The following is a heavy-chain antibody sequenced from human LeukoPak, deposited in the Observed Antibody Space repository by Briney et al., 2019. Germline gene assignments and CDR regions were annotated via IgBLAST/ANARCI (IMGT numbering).Heavy chain of an antibody. CDR1: GGSLSSYY. V-gene: IGHV4-59*01. CDR3: ARGGYYDSSGYYNWYLDL. D-gene: IGHD3-22*01. Sequence: SETLSLTCTVSGGSLSSYYWSWIRQSPGKGLEWIGYFRYSGSTNYKPSLKSRVTISVDTSKNQFSLRLSSVTAADTAVYYCARGGYYDSSGYYNWYLDLWGRGTLVTVSS. J-gene: IGHJ2*01. CDR2: FRYSGST.